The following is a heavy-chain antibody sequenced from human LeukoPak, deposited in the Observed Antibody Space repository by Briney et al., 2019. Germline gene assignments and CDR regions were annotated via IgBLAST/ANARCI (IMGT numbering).Heavy chain of an antibody. Sequence: SETLSLTCAVSGGSICTYYWSWIRQSPGKGLEWIGYIYYGGSTNYNPSLKSRVTISVDTSKTQFSLMLNSVTAADTAVYFCARNGRGDRADAFDIWGQGTVVTVSS. CDR3: ARNGRGDRADAFDI. CDR1: GGSICTYY. CDR2: IYYGGST. V-gene: IGHV4-59*01. D-gene: IGHD2-21*01. J-gene: IGHJ3*02.